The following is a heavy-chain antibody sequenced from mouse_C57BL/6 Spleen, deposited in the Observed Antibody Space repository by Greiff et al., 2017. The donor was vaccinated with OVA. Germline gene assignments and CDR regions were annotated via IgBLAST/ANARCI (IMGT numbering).Heavy chain of an antibody. Sequence: VKLVESGPGLVAPSQSLSLSCTVSGFSFTSYGVSWVRQPPGKGLEWLGVIWGDGSTNYHSALISRMGISKDDSKSHVVLNLHSLQTADTATDDCAEGDWDPYDAGDYWGQGTSVTVSS. CDR2: IWGDGST. CDR3: AEGDWDPYDAGDY. CDR1: GFSFTSYG. J-gene: IGHJ4*01. V-gene: IGHV2-3*01. D-gene: IGHD4-1*01.